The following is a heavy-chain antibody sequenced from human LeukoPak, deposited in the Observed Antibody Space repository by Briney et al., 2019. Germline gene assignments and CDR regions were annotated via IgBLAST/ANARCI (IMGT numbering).Heavy chain of an antibody. CDR1: GFTFSSYG. CDR2: IRYDGSNK. D-gene: IGHD5-12*01. V-gene: IGHV3-30*02. Sequence: GGSLRLSCAASGFTFSSYGMYWVRQAPGKGLEWVAFIRYDGSNKYYADSVKGRFTVSRGNSKNTLYPQMKSLRAEDTAVYYCAKGGGYEAQYYYYYLDVWGKVTTVTISS. CDR3: AKGGGYEAQYYYYYLDV. J-gene: IGHJ6*03.